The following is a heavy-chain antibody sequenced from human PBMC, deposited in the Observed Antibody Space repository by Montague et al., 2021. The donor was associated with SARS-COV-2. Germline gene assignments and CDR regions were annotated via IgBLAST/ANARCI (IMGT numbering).Heavy chain of an antibody. D-gene: IGHD3-10*01. Sequence: SETLSLTCSVSGGSIGSYYWSWLRQPPGKGLEWIGHIHYSGSNTCSPSFKSRVTISIDTPKNQFSLKLSSVTAADTAVYYCARSLDPSGTYYLAYWGQGTLVTVSS. CDR2: IHYSGSN. J-gene: IGHJ4*02. CDR1: GGSIGSYY. CDR3: ARSLDPSGTYYLAY. V-gene: IGHV4-59*01.